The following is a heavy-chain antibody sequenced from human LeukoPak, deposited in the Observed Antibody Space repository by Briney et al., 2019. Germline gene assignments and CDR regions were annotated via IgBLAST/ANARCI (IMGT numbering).Heavy chain of an antibody. V-gene: IGHV3-23*01. CDR1: GFTFSNYA. CDR2: ISGGGGDT. D-gene: IGHD3-10*01. J-gene: IGHJ6*02. Sequence: GGSLRLSCAAPGFTFSNYAMTWVRQAPGRGLEWVSTISGGGGDTYYADSVKGRFTISRDNSKNTLYLQMNSLRAEDTAIHYCAKVPYSDYGSGRPPFMDVWGQGTTVAVSS. CDR3: AKVPYSDYGSGRPPFMDV.